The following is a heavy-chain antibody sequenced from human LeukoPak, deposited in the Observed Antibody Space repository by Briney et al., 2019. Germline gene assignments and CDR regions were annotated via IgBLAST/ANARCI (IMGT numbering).Heavy chain of an antibody. CDR3: ARVGLRWYHYFDY. V-gene: IGHV4-61*02. J-gene: IGHJ4*02. CDR1: GGSISSGSYY. CDR2: IYTSGST. D-gene: IGHD4-23*01. Sequence: SETLSLTCTVSGGSISSGSYYWSWIRQPAGKGLEWIGRIYTSGSTNYNPSLKSRVTISVDTSKNQFSLKLSSVTAADTAVYYCARVGLRWYHYFDYWGQGTLVTVSS.